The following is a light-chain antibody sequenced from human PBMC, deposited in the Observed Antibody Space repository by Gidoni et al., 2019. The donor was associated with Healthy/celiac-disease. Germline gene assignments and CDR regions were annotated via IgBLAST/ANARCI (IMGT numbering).Light chain of an antibody. CDR3: QQRHDWPPLT. CDR1: QTVSYY. J-gene: IGKJ4*01. Sequence: VLTQSPATLSLSPGERAILSCKASQTVSYYLAWYQKKAGQPPRLIIYDASTRATDIPARFSGSGYGTDFTLTISSLEPEDSAIYYCQQRHDWPPLTFGGGTIVEI. CDR2: DAS. V-gene: IGKV3-11*01.